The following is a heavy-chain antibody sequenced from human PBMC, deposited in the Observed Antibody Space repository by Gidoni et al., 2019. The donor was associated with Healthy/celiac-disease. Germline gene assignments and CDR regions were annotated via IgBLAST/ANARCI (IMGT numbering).Heavy chain of an antibody. D-gene: IGHD2-15*01. CDR2: IKSKTDGGTT. CDR1: GFTFSNAW. J-gene: IGHJ4*02. V-gene: IGHV3-15*01. Sequence: EGQLVESGGGLVKPGGSLRLSCAASGFTFSNAWMSWVRQAPGKGLEWVVRIKSKTDGGTTDYAAPVKGRFTISRDDSKNTLYLQMNSLKTEDTAVYYCTTAIVVVARIWGQGTLVTVSS. CDR3: TTAIVVVARI.